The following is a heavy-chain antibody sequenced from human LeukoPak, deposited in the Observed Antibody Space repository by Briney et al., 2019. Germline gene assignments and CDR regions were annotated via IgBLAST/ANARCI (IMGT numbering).Heavy chain of an antibody. J-gene: IGHJ4*02. V-gene: IGHV3-23*01. CDR3: AKDFYYVD. CDR2: LSRSGDST. CDR1: GFTFSTCA. Sequence: GGSLRLSCAASGFTFSTCAMSWVRQAPGKGLEWVSALSRSGDSTYYADSVEGRFTISRDNSKNTLYLQMNSLRAEDTAVYYCAKDFYYVDWGQGTLVTVSS.